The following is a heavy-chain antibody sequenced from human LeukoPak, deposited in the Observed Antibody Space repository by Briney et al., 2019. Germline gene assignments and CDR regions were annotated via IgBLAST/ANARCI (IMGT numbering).Heavy chain of an antibody. CDR2: ISTSGGTI. Sequence: GGSLRLSCVGSGFTFSNYEMNWVRQAPGKGVEWSSYISTSGGTIYYADSVKGRFTISRDNAKNSLYLQLNSLRAEDTAVYYCARDDCSGGSCFSKDAFDIWGQGTMVTVS. CDR1: GFTFSNYE. D-gene: IGHD2-15*01. J-gene: IGHJ3*02. CDR3: ARDDCSGGSCFSKDAFDI. V-gene: IGHV3-48*03.